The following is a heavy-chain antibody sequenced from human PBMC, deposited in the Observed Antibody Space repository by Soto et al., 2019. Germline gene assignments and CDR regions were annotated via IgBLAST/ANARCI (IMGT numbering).Heavy chain of an antibody. CDR1: GYTFTSYY. J-gene: IGHJ4*02. V-gene: IGHV1-46*01. CDR2: INPSGGST. CDR3: ARDLGTYSSGTIFDY. Sequence: QVQLVQSGAEVKKPGASVKVSCKASGYTFTSYYMHWVRQAPGQGLEWMGIINPSGGSTSYAQKFQGRVTMTRDTSTSTVYMELSSLRSEDTAVYYCARDLGTYSSGTIFDYWGQGTLVTVSS. D-gene: IGHD3-22*01.